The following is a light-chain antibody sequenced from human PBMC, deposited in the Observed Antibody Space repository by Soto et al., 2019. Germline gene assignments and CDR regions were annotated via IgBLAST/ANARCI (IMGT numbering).Light chain of an antibody. CDR3: AAWDDSLTGVV. V-gene: IGLV1-47*01. J-gene: IGLJ2*01. CDR1: SPNIGKNY. CDR2: RSS. Sequence: QSVLTQPPSVSGTPGQRVTISCSGSSPNIGKNYVYWYQQFPGTAPKLLILRSSQRPSGVPDRFSGSKSGTSASLAVSGLRSEYEADYYCAAWDDSLTGVVFGGGTKLTVL.